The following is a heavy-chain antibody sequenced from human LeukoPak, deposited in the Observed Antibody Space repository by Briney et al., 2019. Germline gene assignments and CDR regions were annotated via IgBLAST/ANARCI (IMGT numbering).Heavy chain of an antibody. V-gene: IGHV1-24*01. Sequence: EASVKVSCKVSGYTLTELSMHWVRQAPGKGLEWMGDFDPEDDETIYAQKFQGRVTMTEDTSTDTAYMELSSLRSEDTAVYYCATATQTQGSDAFDIWGQGTMVTVSS. J-gene: IGHJ3*02. CDR3: ATATQTQGSDAFDI. CDR1: GYTLTELS. CDR2: FDPEDDET.